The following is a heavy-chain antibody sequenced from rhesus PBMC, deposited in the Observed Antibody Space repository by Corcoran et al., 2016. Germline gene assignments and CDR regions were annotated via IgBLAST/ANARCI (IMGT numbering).Heavy chain of an antibody. D-gene: IGHD1-1-1*01. CDR1: GGSISSSY. V-gene: IGHV4-169*02. CDR3: ASTGMEDS. J-gene: IGHJ6*01. CDR2: IYGSGSST. Sequence: QLQLQESGPGLVKPSETLSVTCAVSGGSISSSYWSWIRQAPGKGLEWIGYIYGSGSSTNYNPSLKSRVTLSVDTSKNLLSLKLSSVTAADTAVYYCASTGMEDSWGQGVVVTVSS.